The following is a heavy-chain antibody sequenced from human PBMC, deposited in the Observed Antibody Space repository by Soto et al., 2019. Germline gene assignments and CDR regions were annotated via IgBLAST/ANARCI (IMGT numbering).Heavy chain of an antibody. J-gene: IGHJ3*02. CDR1: GYTFDNYA. CDR3: ARVQYSGYDFKLAFDI. V-gene: IGHV1-3*01. D-gene: IGHD5-12*01. CDR2: IHAGNGYT. Sequence: QVQLVQSGAQVKKPGASVKVSCKASGYTFDNYALHWVRQAPGRRLECMGWIHAGNGYTTYSQSFQGRVTITRVTSASTVHMDLSSLRSEDTAVYYCARVQYSGYDFKLAFDIWGQGTMVTVSS.